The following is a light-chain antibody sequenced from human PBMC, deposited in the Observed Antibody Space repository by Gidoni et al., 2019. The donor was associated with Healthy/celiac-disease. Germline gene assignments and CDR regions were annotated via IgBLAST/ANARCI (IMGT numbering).Light chain of an antibody. CDR2: AAS. Sequence: TITCRASQGISSYLAWYQQKPGKATKLLIYAASTLQSGVPSRFSGSGSGTEFTLTISSLQPEDFATYYCQQLNSYPQLTFGGGTKVEIK. CDR1: QGISSY. CDR3: QQLNSYPQLT. J-gene: IGKJ4*01. V-gene: IGKV1-9*01.